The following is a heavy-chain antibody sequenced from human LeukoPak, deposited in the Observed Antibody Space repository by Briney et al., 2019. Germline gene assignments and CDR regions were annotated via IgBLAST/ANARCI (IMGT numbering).Heavy chain of an antibody. D-gene: IGHD5-24*01. Sequence: GASVKVSCKASGGTFSSYAISWVRQAPGQGLEWMGRIIPILGIANYAQKFQGRVTITADKSTSTAYMELSSLRSEDTAVYYCARDLFVFRRDGYNFVDWGQGTLVTVSS. J-gene: IGHJ4*02. CDR1: GGTFSSYA. CDR3: ARDLFVFRRDGYNFVD. CDR2: IIPILGIA. V-gene: IGHV1-69*04.